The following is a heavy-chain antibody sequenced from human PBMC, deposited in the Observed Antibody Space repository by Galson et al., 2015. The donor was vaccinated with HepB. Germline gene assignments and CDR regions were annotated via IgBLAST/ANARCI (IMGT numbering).Heavy chain of an antibody. Sequence: SLRLSCAASGFTFSSYEMNWVRQAPGKGLEWVSYISSTGSTIFYADSVKGRFTISRDNAKNSLYLQMNSLRAEDTAVYYCARYSSSWYEFDYWGQGTLVTVSS. CDR1: GFTFSSYE. V-gene: IGHV3-48*03. D-gene: IGHD6-13*01. CDR2: ISSTGSTI. CDR3: ARYSSSWYEFDY. J-gene: IGHJ4*02.